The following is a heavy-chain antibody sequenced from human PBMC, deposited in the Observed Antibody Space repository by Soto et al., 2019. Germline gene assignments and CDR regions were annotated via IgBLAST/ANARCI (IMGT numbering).Heavy chain of an antibody. J-gene: IGHJ3*02. D-gene: IGHD3-10*01. CDR2: ISYDGSNK. Sequence: GGSLRLSCAASGFTFSSYGMHWVRQAPGKGLEWVAVISYDGSNKYYADSVKGRFTISRDNSKNTLYLQMNSLRAEDTAVYYCAKDWGYYYGSGSKRAFDIWGQGTMVTVSS. CDR3: AKDWGYYYGSGSKRAFDI. V-gene: IGHV3-30*18. CDR1: GFTFSSYG.